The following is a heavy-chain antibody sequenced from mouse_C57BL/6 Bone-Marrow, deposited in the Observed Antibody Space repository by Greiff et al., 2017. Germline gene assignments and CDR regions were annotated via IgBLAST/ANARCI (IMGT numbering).Heavy chain of an antibody. CDR1: DSEVFPIAY. D-gene: IGHD1-1*01. CDR3: ARGYYGSSSHWYFDV. J-gene: IGHJ1*03. Sequence: QVQLQQSGSELRSPGSSVKLSCKDFDSEVFPIAYMSWVRQKPGHGFEWIGGILPSIGRTIYGEKFEDKATLDADTLSNTAYLELNSLTSEDSAIYYCARGYYGSSSHWYFDVWGTGTTVTVSS. V-gene: IGHV15-2*01. CDR2: ILPSIGRT.